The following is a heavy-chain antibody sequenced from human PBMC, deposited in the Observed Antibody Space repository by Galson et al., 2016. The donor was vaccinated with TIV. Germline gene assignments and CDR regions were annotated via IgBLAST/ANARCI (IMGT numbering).Heavy chain of an antibody. CDR1: GFNFSNYA. CDR3: VKEPFSTVLYGFDN. CDR2: ITGSGGST. J-gene: IGHJ3*02. V-gene: IGHV3-23*01. D-gene: IGHD2/OR15-2a*01. Sequence: SLRLSCAASGFNFSNYAMDWVRQPPGKGLEWVSSITGSGGSTDYGDSVKGRFIVSRDNSTNTLYLQLNNLRADDTAVYYCVKEPFSTVLYGFDNWGQGTMVTVSS.